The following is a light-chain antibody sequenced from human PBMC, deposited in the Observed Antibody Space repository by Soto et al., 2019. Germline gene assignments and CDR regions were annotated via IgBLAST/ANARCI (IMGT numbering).Light chain of an antibody. V-gene: IGKV3-15*01. J-gene: IGKJ1*01. Sequence: EIVLTQSPGTLSLSPGERATLSCRASQSVSSSYLAWYQQKPGQAPGLLIYGASTRATGIPSRFSGSGSGTEFTLTISSLQSEDFAVYYCQQYNHWPRTFGRGTKVDI. CDR2: GAS. CDR3: QQYNHWPRT. CDR1: QSVSSSY.